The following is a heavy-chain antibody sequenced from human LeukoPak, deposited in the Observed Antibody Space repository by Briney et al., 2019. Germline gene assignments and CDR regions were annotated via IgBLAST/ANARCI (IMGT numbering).Heavy chain of an antibody. D-gene: IGHD4-17*01. CDR1: GFTFSSYT. CDR3: ARVLATVTTYGGGFDI. CDR2: IRSTSSYI. V-gene: IGHV3-21*01. Sequence: GGSLRLSCAASGFTFSSYTMNWVREAPGKGLGWVSSIRSTSSYIYYADSVKGRFTISRDNAKNSLYLQMNSLRAEDTAVYYCARVLATVTTYGGGFDIWGQGTMVTVSS. J-gene: IGHJ3*02.